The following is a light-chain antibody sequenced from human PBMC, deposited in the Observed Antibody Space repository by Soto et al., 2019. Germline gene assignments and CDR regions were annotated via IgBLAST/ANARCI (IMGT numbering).Light chain of an antibody. CDR2: ESS. Sequence: AIQLTQSPSSLSSSVGDRVTITCQASQGISTLLAWYQQKPGKAPKVLSYESSLLQSGVPSRFSGSGSGTDFTLTISSLEPEDFETYYCQHFKSFPITFGQGTRLEIK. J-gene: IGKJ5*01. CDR3: QHFKSFPIT. V-gene: IGKV1-13*02. CDR1: QGISTL.